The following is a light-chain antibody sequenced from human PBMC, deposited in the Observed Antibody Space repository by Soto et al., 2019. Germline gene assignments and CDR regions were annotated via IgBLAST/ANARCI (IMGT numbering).Light chain of an antibody. V-gene: IGKV3-11*01. J-gene: IGKJ2*01. CDR2: GAS. CDR3: QHRSRCPRT. Sequence: EIVLTQSPATLSLSPGERATLSCRASQSVNDYLAWYQQKPGQAPRLLIYGASNMATGIPARFSGSGSGTDFTLTISSLQPEDFAVYYCQHRSRCPRTFGQGTKLEIK. CDR1: QSVNDY.